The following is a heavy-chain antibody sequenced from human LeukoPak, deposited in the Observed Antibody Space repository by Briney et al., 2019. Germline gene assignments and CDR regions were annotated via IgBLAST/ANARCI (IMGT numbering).Heavy chain of an antibody. CDR2: TYYRSKWYN. Sequence: SQTLSLTCDISGDSVSSINGAWNWIRQSPSRGLEWLGRTYYRSKWYNEYAVSMEGRITIIPDTSKNQFSLQLIYVTPEDTAVYYCASDLGNTGWYTFDYWGQGTLVTVSS. D-gene: IGHD6-19*01. V-gene: IGHV6-1*01. CDR3: ASDLGNTGWYTFDY. J-gene: IGHJ4*02. CDR1: GDSVSSINGA.